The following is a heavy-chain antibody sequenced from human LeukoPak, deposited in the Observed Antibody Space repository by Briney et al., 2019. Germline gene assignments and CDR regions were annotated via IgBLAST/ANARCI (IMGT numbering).Heavy chain of an antibody. D-gene: IGHD3-22*01. CDR2: IKSKTDGGTT. CDR1: GFTFTNAW. CDR3: TTDGETYYYDSNGDSY. V-gene: IGHV3-15*01. Sequence: GGSLRLSCAASGFTFTNAWMSWVRQAPGKGREWVGRIKSKTDGGTTDYAAPVKGRFTISRDDSKNTLYLQMNSLKTEDTAVYYCTTDGETYYYDSNGDSYWGQGTLVTVSS. J-gene: IGHJ4*02.